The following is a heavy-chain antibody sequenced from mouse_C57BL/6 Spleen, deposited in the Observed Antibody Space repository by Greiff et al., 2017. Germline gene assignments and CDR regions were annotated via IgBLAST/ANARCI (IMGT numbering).Heavy chain of an antibody. CDR1: GFTFSDYY. D-gene: IGHD1-1*01. V-gene: IGHV5-16*01. J-gene: IGHJ2*01. CDR2: INYDGSSN. CDR3: AREGDVSSYFYY. Sequence: EVHLVESEGGLVQPGSSLKLSCTASGFTFSDYYMDWVRQAPEKGLEWVANINYDGSSNYYLDSLKSRFIISRDNAKNILYLQMSSLKSEETATYYCAREGDVSSYFYYWGQGTTLTVAS.